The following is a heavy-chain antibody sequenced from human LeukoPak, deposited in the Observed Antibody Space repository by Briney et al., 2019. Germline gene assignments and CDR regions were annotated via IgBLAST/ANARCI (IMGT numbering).Heavy chain of an antibody. J-gene: IGHJ6*03. D-gene: IGHD2-15*01. CDR1: GGTFSSYA. CDR3: ARDTCSGGSCYLRDYYYYMDV. V-gene: IGHV1-69*05. CDR2: IIPIFGTA. Sequence: SVKVSCKASGGTFSSYAISWVRQAPGQGLEWMGGIIPIFGTANYAQKFQGRVTITTDESTSTAYMELSSLRSEDTAVYYCARDTCSGGSCYLRDYYYYMDVSGKGTTVTVSS.